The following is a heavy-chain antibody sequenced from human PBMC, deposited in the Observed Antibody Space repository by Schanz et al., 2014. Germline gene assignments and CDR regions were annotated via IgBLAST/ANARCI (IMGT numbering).Heavy chain of an antibody. CDR1: GNTLSAYY. J-gene: IGHJ4*02. Sequence: QVQLVQSGAEVKKPGASVKVSCKASGNTLSAYYIHWIRQAPGQGLEWMGWIDPNSGGTNFAQKFQGRVTMTTDTSTSTVYMELRSLTSDDSAVYYCARDRDQWDGNYLDYWGQGTLVTVSS. CDR3: ARDRDQWDGNYLDY. D-gene: IGHD1-26*01. CDR2: IDPNSGGT. V-gene: IGHV1-2*02.